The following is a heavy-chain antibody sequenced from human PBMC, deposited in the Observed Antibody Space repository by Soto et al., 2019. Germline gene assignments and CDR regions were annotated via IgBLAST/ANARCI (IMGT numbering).Heavy chain of an antibody. CDR2: IIPIFGIA. CDR3: AREDRDRETGLVPAAIDGMDV. D-gene: IGHD2-2*01. J-gene: IGHJ6*02. Sequence: QVQLVQSGAEVKKPGSSVKVSCKASGGTFSRYSITWVRQAPGHGLEWIGRIIPIFGIASYAQKFQGRVTITADESTSPAYMEANSLRSDYTAVYYCAREDRDRETGLVPAAIDGMDVWGQGTTVIVAS. CDR1: GGTFSRYS. V-gene: IGHV1-69*08.